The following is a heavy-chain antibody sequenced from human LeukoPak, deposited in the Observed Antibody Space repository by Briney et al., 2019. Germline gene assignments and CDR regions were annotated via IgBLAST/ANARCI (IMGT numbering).Heavy chain of an antibody. D-gene: IGHD6-13*01. V-gene: IGHV4-61*02. J-gene: IGHJ5*02. CDR3: ARDRGSSWYVDWFDP. Sequence: SQTLSLTCTVSGGSISSGSYYWSWIRQPAGKGLEWIGRIYTSGSTNYNPSLKSRVTIPVDTSKNQFSLKLSSVTAADTAVYYCARDRGSSWYVDWFDPWGQGTLVTVSS. CDR2: IYTSGST. CDR1: GGSISSGSYY.